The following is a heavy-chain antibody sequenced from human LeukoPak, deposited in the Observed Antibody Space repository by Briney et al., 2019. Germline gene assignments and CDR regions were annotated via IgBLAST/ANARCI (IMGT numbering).Heavy chain of an antibody. CDR3: ARDNDAFDI. CDR2: IYYSGST. J-gene: IGHJ3*02. CDR1: GGSISSGGYS. V-gene: IGHV4-30-2*01. Sequence: PSETLSLTCAVSGGSISSGGYSWSWIRQPPGKGLEWIGYIYYSGSTYYNPSLKSRVSISVDRSKNQFSLKLSSVTAADTAVYYCARDNDAFDIWGQGTMVTVSS.